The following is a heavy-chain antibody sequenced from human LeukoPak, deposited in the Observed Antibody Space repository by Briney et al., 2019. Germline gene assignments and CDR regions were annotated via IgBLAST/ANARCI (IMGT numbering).Heavy chain of an antibody. J-gene: IGHJ4*02. V-gene: IGHV3-21*01. CDR2: ISSSSYI. Sequence: GRSLRLSCAASGFTFSSYSMNWVRQAPGKGLEWVSSISSSSYIYYADSVKGRFTISRDNAKNSLYLQMNSLRAEDTAVYYCARDPYGSGYYFDYWGQGTLVTVSS. CDR3: ARDPYGSGYYFDY. D-gene: IGHD2-15*01. CDR1: GFTFSSYS.